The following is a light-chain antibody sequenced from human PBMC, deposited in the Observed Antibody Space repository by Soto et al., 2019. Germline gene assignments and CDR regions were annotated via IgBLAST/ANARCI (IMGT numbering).Light chain of an antibody. J-gene: IGLJ3*02. CDR1: SGHSSYI. CDR2: LEGSGSY. V-gene: IGLV4-60*02. Sequence: QSVLTQSSSASASLGSSVKLTCTLSSGHSSYIIAWHQQQPGKAPRYLMKLEGSGSYNKGSGVPDRFSGSSSGADRYLTISNLQFEDEADYYCETWDSNWVFGGGTKLIVL. CDR3: ETWDSNWV.